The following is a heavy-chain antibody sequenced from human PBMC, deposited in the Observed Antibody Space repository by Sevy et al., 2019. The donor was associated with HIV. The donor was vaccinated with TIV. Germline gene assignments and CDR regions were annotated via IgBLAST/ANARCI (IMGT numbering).Heavy chain of an antibody. CDR3: ARATGMAVAGTGRYFDF. CDR2: ISTYNGNT. J-gene: IGHJ4*01. Sequence: ASVKVSCKLSGYKVDMYGIAWVRQAPGQGLEWMGWISTYNGNTNYAQNFQGRVTMTTDTSTSVVYMELGGLRPDDTAVYYCARATGMAVAGTGRYFDFWGQGTLVTVSS. V-gene: IGHV1-18*04. D-gene: IGHD6-19*01. CDR1: GYKVDMYG.